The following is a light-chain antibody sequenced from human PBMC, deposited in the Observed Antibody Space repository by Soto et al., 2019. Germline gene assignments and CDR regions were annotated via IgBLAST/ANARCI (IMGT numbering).Light chain of an antibody. J-gene: IGKJ2*01. V-gene: IGKV3-15*01. CDR2: GAS. CDR1: QSVSSS. Sequence: EIVMTQSPATLSVSPGERATLSCRASQSVSSSLAWYQQKPGQTPRLLIYGASTRATGIPARFSGSESGTEFTLTISSLQSEDFAVYYCLQYNNWPPYTFGQGTKLEIK. CDR3: LQYNNWPPYT.